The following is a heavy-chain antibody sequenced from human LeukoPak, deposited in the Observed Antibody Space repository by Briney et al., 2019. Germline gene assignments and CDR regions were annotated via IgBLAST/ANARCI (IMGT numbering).Heavy chain of an antibody. CDR1: GFIFSSYD. Sequence: GGSLRLSCVGSGFIFSSYDMGWVRQAPGKGLEWVSSISRAGDRTYYEDSVKGRFTISRDNSRNTMYLQMNRLRAEDTAVYYCARGESFAFDVWGQGTMVTVSS. CDR3: ARGESFAFDV. V-gene: IGHV3-23*01. CDR2: ISRAGDRT. J-gene: IGHJ3*01.